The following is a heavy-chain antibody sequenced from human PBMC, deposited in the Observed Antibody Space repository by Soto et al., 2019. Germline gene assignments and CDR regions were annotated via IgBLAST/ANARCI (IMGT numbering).Heavy chain of an antibody. J-gene: IGHJ3*02. CDR1: GGSISSSSYY. CDR3: ARHHYGSSYSAFDI. CDR2: ISYSGNT. D-gene: IGHD6-6*01. Sequence: SETLSLTCTVSGGSISSSSYYWGWVRQPPGKGLEWIGTISYSGNTYYNPSLKSRLTISVDTSKSQFSLKLSSVTATDAAVYCCARHHYGSSYSAFDIWGRGTMVTVSS. V-gene: IGHV4-39*01.